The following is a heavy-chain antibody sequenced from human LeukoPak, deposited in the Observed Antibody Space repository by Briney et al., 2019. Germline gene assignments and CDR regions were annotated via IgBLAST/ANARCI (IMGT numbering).Heavy chain of an antibody. D-gene: IGHD4-17*01. CDR3: ASNTVTNEVDY. CDR2: IIPIFGTA. J-gene: IGHJ4*02. CDR1: GGTFSSYA. V-gene: IGHV1-69*06. Sequence: ASVKVSCKASGGTFSSYAISWVRQAPGQGLEWMGRIIPIFGTANYAQKFQGRVTITADKSTSTAYMELSSLRSEDTAVYYCASNTVTNEVDYWGQGTLVTVSS.